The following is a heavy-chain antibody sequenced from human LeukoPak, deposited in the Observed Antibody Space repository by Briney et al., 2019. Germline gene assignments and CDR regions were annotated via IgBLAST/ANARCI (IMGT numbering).Heavy chain of an antibody. CDR2: INPNSGGT. CDR3: ARGPMIRGNDY. CDR1: GYTFTGYY. V-gene: IGHV1-2*02. D-gene: IGHD3-16*01. Sequence: ASVKVSCKASGYTFTGYYMHWVRQAPGQGLEWMGWINPNSGGTNYAQKFQGRVTMTRNTSISTAYMELSSLRSEDTAVYYCARGPMIRGNDYWGQGTLVTVSS. J-gene: IGHJ4*02.